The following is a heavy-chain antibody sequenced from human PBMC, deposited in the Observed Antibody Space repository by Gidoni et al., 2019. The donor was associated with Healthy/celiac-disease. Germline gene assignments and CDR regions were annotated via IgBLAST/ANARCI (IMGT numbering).Heavy chain of an antibody. J-gene: IGHJ4*02. CDR2: ISWNSGSI. CDR1: GFTFDDYA. CDR3: VKDIDSGSYLFDY. Sequence: EVQLLESGGGLIQPGRSLRLSCAASGFTFDDYAMHWVRQAPGKGLEWVSGISWNSGSIGYADSVRGRFTISRDNAKNSLYLQMNSLRPEDTALYYCVKDIDSGSYLFDYWGQGTLVTVSS. V-gene: IGHV3-9*01. D-gene: IGHD1-26*01.